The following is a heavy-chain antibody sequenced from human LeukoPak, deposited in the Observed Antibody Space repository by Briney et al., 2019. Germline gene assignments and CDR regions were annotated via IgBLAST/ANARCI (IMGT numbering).Heavy chain of an antibody. CDR2: IYTSGST. CDR1: GGSISSGSYY. CDR3: ARAVVFGMGADGIDY. Sequence: PSQTLSLTCTVSGGSISSGSYYWSWIRQPAGKGLEWIGRIYTSGSTNYNPSLKSRVTISVDTSKNQFSLKLSSVPAADTAVYYCARAVVFGMGADGIDYGGQETLVTVSS. J-gene: IGHJ4*02. D-gene: IGHD3-3*01. V-gene: IGHV4-61*02.